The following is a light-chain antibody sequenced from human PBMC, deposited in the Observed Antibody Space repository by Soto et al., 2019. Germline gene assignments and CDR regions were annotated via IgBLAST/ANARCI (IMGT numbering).Light chain of an antibody. CDR3: QQYNGYSRT. CDR1: QSVDGW. V-gene: IGKV1-5*03. CDR2: KAS. J-gene: IGKJ1*01. Sequence: DFQMTQSPSTLSASVGDRVTITCRASQSVDGWLAWYQQKPGRAPRLLIYKASSLESGVPSRFSGSGSGTEFTRTISSLQPDDFATYYCQQYNGYSRTFGQGTKVEIK.